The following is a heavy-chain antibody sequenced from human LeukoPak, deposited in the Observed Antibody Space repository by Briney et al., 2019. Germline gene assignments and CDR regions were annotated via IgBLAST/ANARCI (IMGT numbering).Heavy chain of an antibody. CDR3: ARRTVTGGYYYYGMDV. CDR1: GFTFSSYG. Sequence: GGSLRLSCAASGFTFSSYGMHWVRQAPGKGLEWVAVISYDGSNKYYADSVKGRLTISRDNSKNTLYLQMNSLRAEDTAVYYCARRTVTGGYYYYGMDVWGQGTTVTVSS. V-gene: IGHV3-30*03. D-gene: IGHD4-17*01. CDR2: ISYDGSNK. J-gene: IGHJ6*02.